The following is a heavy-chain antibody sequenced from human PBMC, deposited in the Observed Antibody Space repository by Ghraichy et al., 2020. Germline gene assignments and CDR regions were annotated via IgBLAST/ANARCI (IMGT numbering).Heavy chain of an antibody. V-gene: IGHV4-34*01. CDR2: INHSGST. CDR3: ARGPRGPGAAVDY. J-gene: IGHJ4*02. CDR1: GGSFSGYY. D-gene: IGHD3-10*01. Sequence: SETLSLTCAVYGGSFSGYYWSWIRQPPGKGLEWIGEINHSGSTNYNPSLKSRVTISVDTSKNQFSLKLSSVTAADTAVYYCARGPRGPGAAVDYWGQGTLVTVSS.